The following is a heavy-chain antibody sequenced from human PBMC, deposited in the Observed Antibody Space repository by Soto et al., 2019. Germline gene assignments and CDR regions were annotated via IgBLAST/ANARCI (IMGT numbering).Heavy chain of an antibody. J-gene: IGHJ4*02. V-gene: IGHV1-46*03. Sequence: QVQLVQSGAEVKKPGASVKVSCKASGYTFTSYYMHWVRQAPGQGLEWMGIINPSGGSTSYAQKFQGRVTMTRDTSTSTVYMELSSLRSEDTAVYYCARDELGIAAAGTIEDYWGLGTLVTVSS. CDR1: GYTFTSYY. D-gene: IGHD6-13*01. CDR2: INPSGGST. CDR3: ARDELGIAAAGTIEDY.